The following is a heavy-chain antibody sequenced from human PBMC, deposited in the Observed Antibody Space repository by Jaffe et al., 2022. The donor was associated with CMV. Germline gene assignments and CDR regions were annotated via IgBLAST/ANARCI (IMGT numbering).Heavy chain of an antibody. D-gene: IGHD3-16*01. V-gene: IGHV4-39*01. CDR3: ARHHGKSKGGDFDY. Sequence: QLQLQESGPGLVKPSETLSLTCTVSGGSISSSSYYWGWIRQPPGKGLEWIGSIYYSGSTYYNPSLKSRVTISVDTSKNQFSLKLSSVTAADTAVYYCARHHGKSKGGDFDYWGQGTLVTVSS. CDR2: IYYSGST. J-gene: IGHJ4*02. CDR1: GGSISSSSYY.